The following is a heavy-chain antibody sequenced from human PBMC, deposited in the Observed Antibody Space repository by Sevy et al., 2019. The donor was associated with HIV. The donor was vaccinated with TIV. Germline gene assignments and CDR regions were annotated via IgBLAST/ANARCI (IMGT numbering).Heavy chain of an antibody. CDR3: ARLEERGRACYYFDF. Sequence: APVKVSCKASGYIFTDFDLHWVRQAPGQGLQRVGLINPSVRITTYAQDFQGRVTITRDTSTSTVHMELSSLSSADTATYYCARLEERGRACYYFDFWGQGTPVTVSS. CDR2: INPSVRIT. CDR1: GYIFTDFD. V-gene: IGHV1-46*01. D-gene: IGHD2-21*01. J-gene: IGHJ4*02.